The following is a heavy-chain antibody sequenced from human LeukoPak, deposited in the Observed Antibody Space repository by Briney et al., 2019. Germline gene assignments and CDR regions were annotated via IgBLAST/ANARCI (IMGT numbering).Heavy chain of an antibody. Sequence: GGSLRLSCAASGFTFSSYAMHWVRQAPGKGLEWVAVISYDGSNKYYADSVKGRFTISRDNSKNTLYLQMNSLRAEDTAVYYCARDFYDSSLDFDYWGQGTLVTVSS. V-gene: IGHV3-30*04. D-gene: IGHD3-22*01. CDR3: ARDFYDSSLDFDY. CDR2: ISYDGSNK. CDR1: GFTFSSYA. J-gene: IGHJ4*02.